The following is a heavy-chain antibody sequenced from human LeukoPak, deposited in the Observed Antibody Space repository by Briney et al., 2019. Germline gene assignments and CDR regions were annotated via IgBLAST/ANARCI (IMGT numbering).Heavy chain of an antibody. J-gene: IGHJ5*02. V-gene: IGHV4-61*05. CDR3: AKKIAPGAPFAP. Sequence: SETLSLTCTVSGGSISSSTYYWGWIRQPPGKGLEWIGFIYYSGSTNYNPSLKSRVTISVDTSKKQFSLKLSSLTAADTAVYSCAKKIAPGAPFAPWGQGTLVTVPS. CDR1: GGSISSSTYY. CDR2: IYYSGST. D-gene: IGHD2-21*01.